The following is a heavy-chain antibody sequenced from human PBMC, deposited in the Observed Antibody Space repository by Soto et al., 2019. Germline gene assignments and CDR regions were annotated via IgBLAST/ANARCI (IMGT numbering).Heavy chain of an antibody. CDR3: ASTDYVAYYMDV. Sequence: SETLSLTCSVSGGSISSGYYWTWIRQHPGKGLEWIGYIYYSGNTYYNPSLKSRVTISVDTSKNQFSLKLSSVTAADTAVYYCASTDYVAYYMDVWGQGTTVTVSS. D-gene: IGHD3-10*02. J-gene: IGHJ6*03. CDR2: IYYSGNT. CDR1: GGSISSGYY. V-gene: IGHV4-31*03.